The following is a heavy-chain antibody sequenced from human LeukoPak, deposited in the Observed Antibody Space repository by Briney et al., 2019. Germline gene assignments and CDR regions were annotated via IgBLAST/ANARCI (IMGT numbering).Heavy chain of an antibody. CDR2: ISDSGGTA. CDR3: AKERDYYGWGSYYRGPMFDY. D-gene: IGHD3-10*01. V-gene: IGHV3-23*01. J-gene: IGHJ4*02. Sequence: GGSLRLSCAASGFTFSNYAMSWVRQAPGKGLEWVSNISDSGGTAYYADSVKGRFTISRDNSKNALYLQMSSLRAEDTAVYYCAKERDYYGWGSYYRGPMFDYWGQGTLVTVTS. CDR1: GFTFSNYA.